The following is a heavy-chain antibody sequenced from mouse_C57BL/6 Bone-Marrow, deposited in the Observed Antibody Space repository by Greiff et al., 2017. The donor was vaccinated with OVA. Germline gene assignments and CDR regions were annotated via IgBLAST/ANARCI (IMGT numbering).Heavy chain of an antibody. CDR1: GFTFKDYY. CDR3: ARSTRWFAY. J-gene: IGHJ3*01. D-gene: IGHD5-1*01. Sequence: EVQLQQSGAELVKPGASVKLSCTASGFTFKDYYMHWVKQRTEQGLEWIGRIDPEDGENNYAPTFKGKATIPAATSSNTSYLQHSSLTSEYTAVYYWARSTRWFAYWGQGTLVTVSA. V-gene: IGHV14-2*01. CDR2: IDPEDGEN.